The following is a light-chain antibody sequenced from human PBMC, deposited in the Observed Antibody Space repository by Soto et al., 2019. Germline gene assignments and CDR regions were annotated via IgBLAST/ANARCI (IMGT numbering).Light chain of an antibody. CDR2: GTS. J-gene: IGKJ3*01. V-gene: IGKV3-20*01. CDR1: RSISDSY. Sequence: ILTQSPATLSLSPGERATLSCRASRSISDSYLFWYQQKPGQAPRLLIYGTSIRATGVSDRFSGSGSGKDFTLTISRLEPEDVAVYYCQHYGSSPLFTFGPGTKVDIK. CDR3: QHYGSSPLFT.